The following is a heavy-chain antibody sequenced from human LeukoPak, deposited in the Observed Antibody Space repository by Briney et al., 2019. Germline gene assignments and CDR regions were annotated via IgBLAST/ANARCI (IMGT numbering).Heavy chain of an antibody. Sequence: GGSLRLSCAVSGFTFSDHYMDWVRQAPGKGLEWVGRIRNKAKGYTTEYAASVKGRFTISRDDSKNSPYLQMNSLKTEDTAVYYCARGFNGLDSKVGENWGQGTLVTVSS. D-gene: IGHD1-26*01. CDR3: ARGFNGLDSKVGEN. CDR1: GFTFSDHY. CDR2: IRNKAKGYTT. V-gene: IGHV3-72*01. J-gene: IGHJ4*02.